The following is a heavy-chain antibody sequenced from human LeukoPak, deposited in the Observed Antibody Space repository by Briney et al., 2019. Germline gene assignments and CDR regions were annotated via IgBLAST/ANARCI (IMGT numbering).Heavy chain of an antibody. Sequence: SVKVSCKASGGTFSSYTISWVRQAPGQGLEWMGRIIPILGIANYAQKFQGRVTITADKSTSTAYMELSSLRSEDTAVYYCARVGYYYDSSGYYNFDYWGQGTLVTVSS. CDR3: ARVGYYYDSSGYYNFDY. CDR2: IIPILGIA. J-gene: IGHJ4*02. V-gene: IGHV1-69*02. D-gene: IGHD3-22*01. CDR1: GGTFSSYT.